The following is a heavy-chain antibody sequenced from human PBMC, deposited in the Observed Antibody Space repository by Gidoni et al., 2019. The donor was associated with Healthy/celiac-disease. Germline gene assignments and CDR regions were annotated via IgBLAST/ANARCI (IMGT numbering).Heavy chain of an antibody. Sequence: LVESGGGLVKPGGSLRLSCADSGFTFSDYYMSWIIPAPGKGLEWVSYISSSSSYTNYADSVKDRFTISRDNAKNSLYLQMNSLRAEDTAVYYCARGRRNYDFWSGYYTVVYYGMDVWGQGTTVTVSS. V-gene: IGHV3-11*06. CDR2: ISSSSSYT. D-gene: IGHD3-3*01. CDR1: GFTFSDYY. CDR3: ARGRRNYDFWSGYYTVVYYGMDV. J-gene: IGHJ6*02.